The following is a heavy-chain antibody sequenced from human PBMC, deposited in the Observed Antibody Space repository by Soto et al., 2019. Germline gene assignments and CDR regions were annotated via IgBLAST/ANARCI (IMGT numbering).Heavy chain of an antibody. CDR3: ARDRSSGWYPGWFDP. J-gene: IGHJ5*02. D-gene: IGHD6-19*01. CDR1: GFTFSSYW. V-gene: IGHV3-74*01. Sequence: GGSLRLSCAASGFTFSSYWMHWVRQAPGKGLVWVSRINSDGSSTSYADSVKGRFTISRDNAKNTLYLQMNSLRAEDTAVYYCARDRSSGWYPGWFDPWGQGTLVTVSS. CDR2: INSDGSST.